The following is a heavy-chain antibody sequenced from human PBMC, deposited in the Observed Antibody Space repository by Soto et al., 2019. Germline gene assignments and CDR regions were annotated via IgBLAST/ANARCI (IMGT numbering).Heavy chain of an antibody. Sequence: QVQLVQSGAEVKKPGASVKVSCKASGYTFTSYYMHWVRQAPGQGLEWMGIINPSGGSTSYAQKFQGRGTMTRDTSTSTIYMELGSLRSEDTAVYYCARGPRGGVRGAFLAYWGQGTLVTVSS. CDR2: INPSGGST. D-gene: IGHD3-3*02. V-gene: IGHV1-46*01. CDR1: GYTFTSYY. J-gene: IGHJ4*02. CDR3: ARGPRGGVRGAFLAY.